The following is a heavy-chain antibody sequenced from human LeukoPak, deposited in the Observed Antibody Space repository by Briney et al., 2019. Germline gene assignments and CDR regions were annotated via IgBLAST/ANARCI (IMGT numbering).Heavy chain of an antibody. V-gene: IGHV4-39*07. CDR3: ARLGKYSSLSTD. CDR2: IYYSGST. CDR1: GGSISSGSYY. D-gene: IGHD6-6*01. J-gene: IGHJ4*02. Sequence: PSQTLSLTCTVSGGSISSGSYYWGWIRQPPGKGLEWIGSIYYSGSTYYNPSLKSRVTISVDTSKNQFSLKLSSVTAADTAVYYCARLGKYSSLSTDWGQGTLVTVSS.